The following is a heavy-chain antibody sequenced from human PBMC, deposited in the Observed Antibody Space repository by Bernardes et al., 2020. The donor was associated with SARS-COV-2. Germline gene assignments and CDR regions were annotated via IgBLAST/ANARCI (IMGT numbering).Heavy chain of an antibody. Sequence: GGSLRPSFSALGFTFSAYGMNGVRKAPGKGREGASYIRTRIATIYYADSVRGRFICSRDNDQSSLYLQMSRLKDDDTAVYYCARGDLWSGGPFWGRGTQVTVSS. CDR3: ARGDLWSGGPF. D-gene: IGHD3-3*01. CDR1: GFTFSAYG. V-gene: IGHV3-48*02. J-gene: IGHJ4*02. CDR2: IRTRIATI.